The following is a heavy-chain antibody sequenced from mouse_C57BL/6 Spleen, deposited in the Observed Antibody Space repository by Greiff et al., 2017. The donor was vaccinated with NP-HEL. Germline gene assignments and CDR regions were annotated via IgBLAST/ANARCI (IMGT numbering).Heavy chain of an antibody. CDR3: ARNVVALRGYYFDY. Sequence: VQLQQSGPELVKPGASVKISCKASGYAFSSSWMNWVKQRPGKGLEWIGRIYPGDGDTNYNGKFKGKATLTADKSSSTAYMQLSSLTSEDSAVYFCARNVVALRGYYFDYWGQGTTLTVSS. CDR2: IYPGDGDT. D-gene: IGHD1-1*01. V-gene: IGHV1-82*01. CDR1: GYAFSSSW. J-gene: IGHJ2*01.